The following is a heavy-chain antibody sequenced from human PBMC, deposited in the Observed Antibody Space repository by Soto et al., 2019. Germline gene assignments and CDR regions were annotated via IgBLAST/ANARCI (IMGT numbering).Heavy chain of an antibody. V-gene: IGHV3-64*01. CDR1: GFTFSSYA. D-gene: IGHD6-13*01. Sequence: EVQLVESGGGLVQPGGSLRLSCADSGFTFSSYAMHWVRQAPGKGLEYVSAISSNGGSTYYANSVKGRCTISRDNSKNTLYLQMGSLRAEDMAVYYCARGGYSSSWYLSPFDYWGQGTLVTVSS. J-gene: IGHJ4*02. CDR2: ISSNGGST. CDR3: ARGGYSSSWYLSPFDY.